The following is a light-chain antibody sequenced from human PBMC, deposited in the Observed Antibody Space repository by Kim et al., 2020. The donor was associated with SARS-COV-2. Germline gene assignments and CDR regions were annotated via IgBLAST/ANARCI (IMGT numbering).Light chain of an antibody. CDR2: SDT. Sequence: QRVTISCSGSSSNIGGNTLNWYQQLPGTAPKLLIYSDTQRPSGVPDRFSGSKSGTSASLAISGLQSEDEADYYCAAWDDSLNPHVIFGGGTQLTVL. J-gene: IGLJ2*01. CDR3: AAWDDSLNPHVI. V-gene: IGLV1-44*01. CDR1: SSNIGGNT.